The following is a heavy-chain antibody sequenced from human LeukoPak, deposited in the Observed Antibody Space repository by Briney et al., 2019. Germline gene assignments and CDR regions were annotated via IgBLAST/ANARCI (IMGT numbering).Heavy chain of an antibody. CDR2: IYYSGST. Sequence: SETLSLTCTVSGGSVSSSGYYWGWIRQPPGKGLAWIGSIYYSGSTYYNPSLKSRVSISVDTSKNQFSLNLTSVTAADTAVYFCARPGIAATGAFYCWGQGTLVTVSS. D-gene: IGHD6-13*01. V-gene: IGHV4-39*01. CDR3: ARPGIAATGAFYC. J-gene: IGHJ4*02. CDR1: GGSVSSSGYY.